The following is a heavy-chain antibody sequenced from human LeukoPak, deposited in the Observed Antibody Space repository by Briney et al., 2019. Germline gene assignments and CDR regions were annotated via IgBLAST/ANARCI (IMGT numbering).Heavy chain of an antibody. CDR3: ARDGAGATYYDILTGYYRTYYFDY. CDR2: IYYSGST. CDR1: GFSLSTSGVG. Sequence: SGPTLVNPTQTLTLTCTFSGFSLSTSGVGVGWIRQPPGKGLEWIGYIYYSGSTNYNPSLKSRVTISVDTSKNQFSLKLSSVTAADTAVYYCARDGAGATYYDILTGYYRTYYFDYWGQGTLVTVSS. J-gene: IGHJ4*02. D-gene: IGHD3-9*01. V-gene: IGHV4-61*08.